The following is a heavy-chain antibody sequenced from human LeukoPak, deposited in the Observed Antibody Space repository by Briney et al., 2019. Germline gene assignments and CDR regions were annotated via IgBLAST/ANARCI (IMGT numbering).Heavy chain of an antibody. D-gene: IGHD6-6*01. CDR1: GGSISSYY. Sequence: SETLSLTCTVSGGSISSYYWSWIRQPPGKGLEWLGYIYYSGSANYNPSLKSRVTISVDTSKNQFSLKLSSVTAADTAVYYCARHGEYSSAHNPNFDYWGQGTLVTVSS. J-gene: IGHJ4*02. V-gene: IGHV4-59*08. CDR2: IYYSGSA. CDR3: ARHGEYSSAHNPNFDY.